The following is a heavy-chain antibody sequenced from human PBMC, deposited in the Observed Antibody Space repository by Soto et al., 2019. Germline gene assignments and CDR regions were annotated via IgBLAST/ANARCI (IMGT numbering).Heavy chain of an antibody. D-gene: IGHD4-17*01. Sequence: QVQLVESGGGVVQPGRSLRLSCAASGFTISSYGMHWVRQAPGKGLEWVAVIWYDGSNKYYADSVKGRFTISRDNSKNTLYLQMNSLRAEDTAVYYCARVTTVTTFGAFDIWGQGTMVTVSS. CDR1: GFTISSYG. J-gene: IGHJ3*02. CDR3: ARVTTVTTFGAFDI. V-gene: IGHV3-33*01. CDR2: IWYDGSNK.